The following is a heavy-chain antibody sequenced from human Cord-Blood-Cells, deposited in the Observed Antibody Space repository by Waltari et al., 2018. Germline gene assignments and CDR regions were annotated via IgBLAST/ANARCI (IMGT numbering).Heavy chain of an antibody. Sequence: EVQLVQSGAEVKKPGESVKISCKGSGYSCTSSWNGRVRHMPGKGLEWMGVIYPGDSDTRYSPSFQGQVTISADKSISTAYLQWSSLKASDTAMYYCASPGGYSYAPLGYWGQGTLVTVSS. J-gene: IGHJ4*02. CDR3: ASPGGYSYAPLGY. D-gene: IGHD5-18*01. CDR1: GYSCTSSW. CDR2: IYPGDSDT. V-gene: IGHV5-51*01.